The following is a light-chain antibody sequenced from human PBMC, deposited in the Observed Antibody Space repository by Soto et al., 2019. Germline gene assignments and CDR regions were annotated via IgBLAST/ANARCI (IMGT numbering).Light chain of an antibody. CDR2: GAS. CDR1: QSVGSN. J-gene: IGKJ3*01. Sequence: EVVMTQSPVTLSVSPGERATLSCRASQSVGSNLGWYQQKPGQAPRLLVYGASTRATDIPARFSGSGSGTEFPLTISSLQSEDFAVYFCQQHNNWPLTFGPGTKVDIK. CDR3: QQHNNWPLT. V-gene: IGKV3-15*01.